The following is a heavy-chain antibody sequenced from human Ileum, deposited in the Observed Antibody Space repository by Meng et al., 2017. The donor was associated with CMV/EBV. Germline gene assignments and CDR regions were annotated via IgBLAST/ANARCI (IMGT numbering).Heavy chain of an antibody. CDR2: ISSSSSTI. J-gene: IGHJ6*01. V-gene: IGHV3-48*04. Sequence: GGSLRLSCAASGFTFSSYSMNWVRQAPGKGLEWVSYISSSSSTIYYADSVKGRFTISRDNAKNSLYLQMNSLRAEDTAVYYCARAPTIAAAGTPNYYYYYGMDVWGQGNTV. D-gene: IGHD6-13*01. CDR3: ARAPTIAAAGTPNYYYYYGMDV. CDR1: GFTFSSYS.